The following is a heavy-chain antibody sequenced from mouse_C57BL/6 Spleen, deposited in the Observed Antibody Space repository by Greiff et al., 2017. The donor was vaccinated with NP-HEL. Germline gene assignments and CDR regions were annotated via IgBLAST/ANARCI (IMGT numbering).Heavy chain of an antibody. Sequence: LQESGAELARPGASVKLSCKASGYTFTSYGISWVKQRTGQGLEWIGEIYPRSGNTYYNEKFKGKATLTADKSSSTAYMELRSLTSEDSAVYFCAKIAGKGYLDYWGKGTTLTVSS. CDR3: AKIAGKGYLDY. CDR1: GYTFTSYG. D-gene: IGHD4-1*01. CDR2: IYPRSGNT. V-gene: IGHV1-81*01. J-gene: IGHJ2*01.